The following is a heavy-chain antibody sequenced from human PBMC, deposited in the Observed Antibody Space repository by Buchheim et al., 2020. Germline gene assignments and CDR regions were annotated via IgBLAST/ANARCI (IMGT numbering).Heavy chain of an antibody. Sequence: EVQLVESGGGLVQPGGSLRLSCAASGFTFSSYWMSWVRQAPGKGLEWVANIKQDGSEKYYVDSVKGRFTISRDNAKNSLYLKMNSLRAEDTAVYYCARDLHFDWLLLDLSLRYWGQGTL. CDR1: GFTFSSYW. V-gene: IGHV3-7*01. CDR2: IKQDGSEK. J-gene: IGHJ4*02. D-gene: IGHD3-9*01. CDR3: ARDLHFDWLLLDLSLRY.